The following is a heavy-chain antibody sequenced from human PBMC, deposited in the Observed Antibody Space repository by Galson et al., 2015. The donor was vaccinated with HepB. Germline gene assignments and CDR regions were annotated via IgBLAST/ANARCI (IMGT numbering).Heavy chain of an antibody. D-gene: IGHD6-13*01. CDR2: IRGSGGST. V-gene: IGHV3-23*01. J-gene: IGHJ5*02. CDR1: GFTFSSYA. Sequence: SLRLSCAASGFTFSSYAMNWVRQAPGKGLEWVSAIRGSGGSTYYADSVKGRFTISRDNSKNTLYLQMNSLRAEDTAVYYCAKGAAAAGSSSWFDPWGQGTLVTVSS. CDR3: AKGAAAAGSSSWFDP.